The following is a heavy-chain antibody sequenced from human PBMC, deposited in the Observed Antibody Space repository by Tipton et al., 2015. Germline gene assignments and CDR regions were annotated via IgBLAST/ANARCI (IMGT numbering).Heavy chain of an antibody. CDR1: GASISRGSV. J-gene: IGHJ3*01. CDR3: VRPANHGFDV. V-gene: IGHV4-39*01. CDR2: LYYNDNI. Sequence: GLVKPSETLSLTCTVSGASISRGSVWGWIRQPPGKGLEWIVRLYYNDNIYYNPSLQSRVAMSADTSRNQFSLNLTSVTAADTSVYYCVRPANHGFDVWGQGTMVTVSS.